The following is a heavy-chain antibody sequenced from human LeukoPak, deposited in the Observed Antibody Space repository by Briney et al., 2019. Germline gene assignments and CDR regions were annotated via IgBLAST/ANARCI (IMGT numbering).Heavy chain of an antibody. J-gene: IGHJ6*02. CDR3: ASGRQQLAHYGMDV. CDR2: IYTSGST. CDR1: GGSISSYY. D-gene: IGHD6-13*01. V-gene: IGHV4-4*07. Sequence: PSETLSLTCTVSGGSISSYYWSWIRQPAGKGLEWIGRIYTSGSTNYNPSLKSRVTISVDTSKNQFSLKLSSVTAADTAVYYCASGRQQLAHYGMDVWGQGTTVTVSS.